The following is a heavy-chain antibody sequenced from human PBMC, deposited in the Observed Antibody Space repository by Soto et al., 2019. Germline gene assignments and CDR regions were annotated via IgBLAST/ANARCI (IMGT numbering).Heavy chain of an antibody. CDR1: GYSFTSYW. D-gene: IGHD5-12*01. V-gene: IGHV5-51*01. CDR2: IYPGDSDT. J-gene: IGHJ4*02. Sequence: GESLKISCKGSGYSFTSYWIGWVRQMRGKGLEWMGIIYPGDSDTSYSPSFHGQVTISADKSVSTAYLQWSSLKASDTAMYYCAGSATIPRFLFDYWGQGTLVTVSS. CDR3: AGSATIPRFLFDY.